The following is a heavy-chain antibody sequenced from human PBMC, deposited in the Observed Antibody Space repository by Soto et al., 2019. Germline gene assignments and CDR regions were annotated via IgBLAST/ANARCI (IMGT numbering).Heavy chain of an antibody. CDR2: IYYLGST. CDR1: GGSMSEYF. CDR3: ARDGYDGSGSPYPAY. V-gene: IGHV4-59*01. J-gene: IGHJ4*02. Sequence: SETLSLTCSVSGGSMSEYFWSWIRQSPGKGLEWIGYIYYLGSTDYNPSLKSRVTISVNTSKRQFSLRLTSVTAADTAVYYCARDGYDGSGSPYPAYWGPGTQVTVSS. D-gene: IGHD3-10*01.